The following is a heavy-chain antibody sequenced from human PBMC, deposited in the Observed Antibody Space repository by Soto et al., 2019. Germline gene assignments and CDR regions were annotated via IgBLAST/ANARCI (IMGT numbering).Heavy chain of an antibody. V-gene: IGHV3-30*18. J-gene: IGHJ4*02. CDR1: GFTFSGYG. D-gene: IGHD3-10*01. CDR2: ISHDGSDK. CDR3: AKEDVWFAKDY. Sequence: SLRLSCVASGFTFSGYGMHWVRQAPGKGLEWLAVISHDGSDKYYADSVRGRFTISRDNSENTLYLQMNGLRPEDTAVYYCAKEDVWFAKDYWGQGTLVTVSS.